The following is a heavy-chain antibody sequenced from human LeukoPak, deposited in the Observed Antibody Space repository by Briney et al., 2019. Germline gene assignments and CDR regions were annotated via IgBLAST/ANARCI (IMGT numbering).Heavy chain of an antibody. Sequence: SETLSLTCTVSGGSISSYYWSWIRQPAGKGLEWIGRIYTSGSTNYNPSLKSRVTMSVDTSKNQFSLKLSSVTAADTAVYYCARDTDSPHYCDSSGYLRAEAFDIWGQGTMVTVSS. CDR2: IYTSGST. CDR1: GGSISSYY. V-gene: IGHV4-4*07. D-gene: IGHD3-22*01. J-gene: IGHJ3*02. CDR3: ARDTDSPHYCDSSGYLRAEAFDI.